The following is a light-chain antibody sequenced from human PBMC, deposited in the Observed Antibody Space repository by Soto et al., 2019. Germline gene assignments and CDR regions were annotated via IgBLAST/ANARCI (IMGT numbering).Light chain of an antibody. Sequence: QSVLTQPHSVSGSPGQSVTISCTGTSSDVGGYKYVSWYQHHPGKAPKLIIYDVTERPSGVPDRFSGSRSGNTASLTISGLQAEDEADYYCCSYTGSYSYVFGIATKLTVL. J-gene: IGLJ1*01. CDR2: DVT. CDR1: SSDVGGYKY. CDR3: CSYTGSYSYV. V-gene: IGLV2-11*01.